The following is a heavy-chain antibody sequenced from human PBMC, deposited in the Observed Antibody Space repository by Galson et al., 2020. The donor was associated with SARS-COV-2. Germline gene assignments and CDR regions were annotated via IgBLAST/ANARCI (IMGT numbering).Heavy chain of an antibody. J-gene: IGHJ5*02. CDR1: GYSFSNYW. CDR2: IYPEDSNT. V-gene: IGHV5-51*01. Sequence: GESLKISCKGSGYSFSNYWIGWVRQMPGKGLEWMGIIYPEDSNTKYSPSFQGQVIISADKSISTAYLEWSSLKDSDTAMYYCARSLCTGSVCYDDWVDPWGQGTLVTVSS. D-gene: IGHD2-8*02. CDR3: ARSLCTGSVCYDDWVDP.